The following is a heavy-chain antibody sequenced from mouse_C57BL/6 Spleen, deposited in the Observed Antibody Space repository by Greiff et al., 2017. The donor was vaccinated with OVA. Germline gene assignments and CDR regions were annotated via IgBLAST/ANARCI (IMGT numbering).Heavy chain of an antibody. CDR3: ARSTYYSNPYDFDD. J-gene: IGHJ2*01. V-gene: IGHV1-55*01. CDR1: GYTFTSYW. CDR2: IYPGSGST. D-gene: IGHD2-5*01. Sequence: VQLQQPGAELVKPGASVKLSCKASGYTFTSYWITWVKQRPGQGLEWIGDIYPGSGSTNYNEKFKSKATLTVDTSSSTAYMQLSSLTSEDSAVYYGARSTYYSNPYDFDDWGKGTTLTVAS.